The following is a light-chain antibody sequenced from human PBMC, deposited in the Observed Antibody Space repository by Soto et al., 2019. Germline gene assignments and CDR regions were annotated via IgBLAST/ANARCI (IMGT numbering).Light chain of an antibody. CDR2: KAS. CDR3: QQYISYRA. J-gene: IGKJ1*01. V-gene: IGKV1-5*03. CDR1: QTISSW. Sequence: EMKVTRSPSTLSGSVRDRVTITCRASQTISSWLAWYQQKPGRAPKLLISKASILESGVPSRFSGSGSGTDFTLTINGLQPDDFAIYYCQQYISYRAFGQGTKVDIK.